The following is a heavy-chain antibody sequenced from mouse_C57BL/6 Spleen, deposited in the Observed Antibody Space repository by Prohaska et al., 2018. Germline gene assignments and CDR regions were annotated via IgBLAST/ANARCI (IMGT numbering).Heavy chain of an antibody. J-gene: IGHJ2*01. CDR3: ARSHREPSLYDGYYLDY. CDR2: INPNNGGT. D-gene: IGHD2-3*01. Sequence: HGKSLEWIGDINPNNGGTSYNQKFKGKATLTVDKSSSTAYMELRSLTSEDSAVYYCARSHREPSLYDGYYLDYSGQGTTLTVSS. V-gene: IGHV1-26*01.